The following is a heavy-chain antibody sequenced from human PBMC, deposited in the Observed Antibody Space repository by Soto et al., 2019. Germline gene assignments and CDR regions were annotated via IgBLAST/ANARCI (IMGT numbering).Heavy chain of an antibody. D-gene: IGHD3-10*01. CDR1: GLTFSGSW. V-gene: IGHV3-74*01. J-gene: IGHJ4*02. CDR3: ARGIFGSGTANVS. Sequence: EAQLVESGGGLVQPGGSLRLSCAASGLTFSGSWMHWVRQAPGKGLVWVSRINGDGSGTGYAEFVKGRSTISRDDAKNAVFLQMNGLRSEDTAVYYCARGIFGSGTANVSWGQGTRVTGST. CDR2: INGDGSGT.